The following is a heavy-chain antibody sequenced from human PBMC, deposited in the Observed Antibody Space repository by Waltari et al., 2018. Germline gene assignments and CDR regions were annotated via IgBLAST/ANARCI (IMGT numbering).Heavy chain of an antibody. Sequence: QVQLQESGPGLVKPSETLSLTCAVSGYSISSGYYWGWIRQPPGKGLEWIGSIYHSGSTVYNPSLMSRGNIAVDTSKNQFSLKLSSVTAADTAVYYCARDTPAPRITGATSVDYWGQGTLVTVSS. CDR1: GYSISSGYY. J-gene: IGHJ4*02. D-gene: IGHD1-20*01. V-gene: IGHV4-38-2*02. CDR2: IYHSGST. CDR3: ARDTPAPRITGATSVDY.